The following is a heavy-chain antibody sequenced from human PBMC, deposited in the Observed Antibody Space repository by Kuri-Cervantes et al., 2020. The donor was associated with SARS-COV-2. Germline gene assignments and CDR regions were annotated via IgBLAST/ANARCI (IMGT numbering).Heavy chain of an antibody. CDR1: GGSISSYY. D-gene: IGHD3-10*01. J-gene: IGHJ4*02. Sequence: GSLRLSCTVSGGSISSYYWGWIRQPPGKGLEWIGSIYYSGSTYYNPSLKSRVTISVDTSKNQFSLKLSSVTAADTAVYYCARGPTMVRGAVRGDYWGQGTLVTVSS. V-gene: IGHV4-39*01. CDR3: ARGPTMVRGAVRGDY. CDR2: IYYSGST.